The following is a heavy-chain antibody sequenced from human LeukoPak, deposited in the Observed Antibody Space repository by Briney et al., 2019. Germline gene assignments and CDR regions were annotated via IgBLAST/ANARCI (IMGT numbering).Heavy chain of an antibody. CDR2: ISGSGGST. J-gene: IGHJ4*02. Sequence: GGSLRLSCAASGFTFDDYAMSWVRQTPGKSLEWVSAISGSGGSTYYADSVKGRFTISRDNSKNTLYLQMNSLRAEDTAVYYCAKGPRMYYYGSSGYWDDWGQGTLVTVSS. D-gene: IGHD3-22*01. CDR1: GFTFDDYA. CDR3: AKGPRMYYYGSSGYWDD. V-gene: IGHV3-23*01.